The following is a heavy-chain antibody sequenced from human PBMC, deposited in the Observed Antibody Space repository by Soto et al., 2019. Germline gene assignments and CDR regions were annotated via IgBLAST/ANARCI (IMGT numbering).Heavy chain of an antibody. J-gene: IGHJ2*01. V-gene: IGHV4-61*03. CDR2: ISYTGRT. D-gene: IGHD3-3*01. CDR3: AFEWRRLPYF. Sequence: SETLSLTCTVSGESVAGGRYYWTWLRQTPGKGLEWIGYISYTGRTKYNPSLQSRVTISVDTSKNDFSLNLSSVTAADTAVYFCAFEWRRLPYF. CDR1: GESVAGGRYY.